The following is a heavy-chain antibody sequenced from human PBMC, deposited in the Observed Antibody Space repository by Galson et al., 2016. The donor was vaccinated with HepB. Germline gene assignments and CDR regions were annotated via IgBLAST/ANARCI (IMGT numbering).Heavy chain of an antibody. D-gene: IGHD2-21*02. Sequence: SLRLSCAASGFTFSTYSLHWVRQAPGKGLEWISYISSNSRTIYYADSVKGRFTISRDNAKNSVYLQMNSLRDEDTAVYYCARDHVVVTLDWFFDLWGRGTLVTVSS. CDR2: ISSNSRTI. V-gene: IGHV3-48*02. J-gene: IGHJ2*01. CDR3: ARDHVVVTLDWFFDL. CDR1: GFTFSTYS.